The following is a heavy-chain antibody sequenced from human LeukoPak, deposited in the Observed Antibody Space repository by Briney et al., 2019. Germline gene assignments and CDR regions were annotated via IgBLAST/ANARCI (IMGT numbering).Heavy chain of an antibody. V-gene: IGHV7-4-1*02. CDR2: INTNTGNP. CDR1: GYTFTSYA. D-gene: IGHD6-13*01. Sequence: GASVKVSCKASGYTFTSYAMNWVRQAPGQGLEWMGWINTNTGNPTYAQGFTGRFVFSLDTSVSTAYLQISSLKAEDTAVYYCARPLTGIAADGIDSYYFDYWGQGTLVTVSS. J-gene: IGHJ4*02. CDR3: ARPLTGIAADGIDSYYFDY.